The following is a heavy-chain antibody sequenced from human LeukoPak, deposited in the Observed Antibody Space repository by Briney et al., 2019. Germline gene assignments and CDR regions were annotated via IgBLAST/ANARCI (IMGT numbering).Heavy chain of an antibody. J-gene: IGHJ4*02. CDR3: ASAYCSSTSCPIDY. V-gene: IGHV4-59*01. Sequence: SETLSLTCTVSGGSISSYYWSWIRQPLGKGLEWIGYIYYSGSTNYNPSLKSRVTISVDTSKNQFSLKLSSVTAADTAVYYCASAYCSSTSCPIDYWGQGTLVTVSS. D-gene: IGHD2-2*01. CDR2: IYYSGST. CDR1: GGSISSYY.